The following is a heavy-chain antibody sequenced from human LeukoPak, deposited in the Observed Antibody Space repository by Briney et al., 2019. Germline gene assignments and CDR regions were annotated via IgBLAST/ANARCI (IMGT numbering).Heavy chain of an antibody. CDR1: GYSFTSYW. J-gene: IGHJ6*03. D-gene: IGHD3-10*01. CDR3: ARLMVRGVINPYYYYYYMDV. Sequence: KDGESLKISCKGSGYSFTSYWIGWVRQMPGKGLEWMGIIYPGDSDTRYSPSFQGQVTISADKSISTAYLQWSSLKASDTAMYYCARLMVRGVINPYYYYYYMDVWGKGTTVTISS. V-gene: IGHV5-51*01. CDR2: IYPGDSDT.